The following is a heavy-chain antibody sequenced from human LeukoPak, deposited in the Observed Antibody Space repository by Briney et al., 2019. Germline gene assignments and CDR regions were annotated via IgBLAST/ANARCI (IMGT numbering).Heavy chain of an antibody. D-gene: IGHD7-27*01. CDR2: ISYDGSNK. Sequence: GGSLRLSCAASGFTFSSYAMHWVRQAPGKGLEWVAVISYDGSNKYYADSVKGRFTISRDNSKNTLYLQMNSLRAEDTAVYYCAKENWDFDYWGQGTLVTVSS. CDR1: GFTFSSYA. CDR3: AKENWDFDY. V-gene: IGHV3-30*04. J-gene: IGHJ4*02.